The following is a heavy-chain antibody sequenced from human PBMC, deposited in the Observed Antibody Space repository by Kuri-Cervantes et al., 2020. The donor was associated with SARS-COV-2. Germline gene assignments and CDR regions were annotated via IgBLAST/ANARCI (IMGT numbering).Heavy chain of an antibody. V-gene: IGHV3-23*01. D-gene: IGHD3-3*01. CDR2: ISGSGGRT. CDR3: ARDPSAYYEVWPGYYGNNCFDP. CDR1: GFTFIGHA. Sequence: GGSLRLSCAASGFTFIGHAMNWVRQAPGKGLEWVSGISGSGGRTYYADSVKGRFTISIDNSKNTLYLEMNSLRSEDTAVYYCARDPSAYYEVWPGYYGNNCFDPWGQGTLVTVSS. J-gene: IGHJ5*02.